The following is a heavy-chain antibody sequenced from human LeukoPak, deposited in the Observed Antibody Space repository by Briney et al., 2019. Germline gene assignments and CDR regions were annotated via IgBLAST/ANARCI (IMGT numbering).Heavy chain of an antibody. CDR1: GFTFSSYT. CDR2: ISSSSSYM. J-gene: IGHJ4*02. V-gene: IGHV3-21*01. D-gene: IGHD6-19*01. Sequence: GGSLRLSCAASGFTFSSYTMNWVRQAPGKGLEWVSSISSSSSYMYYADSVKGRFTISRDNAKNSLYLQMNSLRAEDTAVYYCASLYSGWYLRGDYWGQGTLVTVSP. CDR3: ASLYSGWYLRGDY.